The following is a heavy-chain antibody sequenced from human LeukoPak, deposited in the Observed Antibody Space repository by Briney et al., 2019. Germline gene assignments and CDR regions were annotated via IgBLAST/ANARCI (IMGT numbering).Heavy chain of an antibody. J-gene: IGHJ4*02. CDR1: GFTFSSYA. D-gene: IGHD2-2*01. V-gene: IGHV3-23*01. CDR3: ANLGSSELRVPASQGN. Sequence: GSLRLSCAASGFTFSSYAMSWARQAPGKGLEWVSAVNARGYSTYYADSVKGRFTISRDNSKNTVFLQMSSLRVEDTAVYYCANLGSSELRVPASQGNWGQGTLVTVSS. CDR2: VNARGYST.